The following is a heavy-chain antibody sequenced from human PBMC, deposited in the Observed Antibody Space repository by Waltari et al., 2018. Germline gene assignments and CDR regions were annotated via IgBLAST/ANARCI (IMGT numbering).Heavy chain of an antibody. V-gene: IGHV4-34*01. D-gene: IGHD3-3*01. J-gene: IGHJ4*02. CDR2: INHSGST. CDR1: GGSFSGYY. Sequence: QVQLQQWGAGLLKPSETLSLTCAVYGGSFSGYYWRWIRKPRGKGLEWIGEINHSGSTNYNPSLKSRVTISVDTSKNQFSLKLSSVTAADTAVYYCARGFPTYYDFWSGYPSRYYFDYWGQGTLVTVSS. CDR3: ARGFPTYYDFWSGYPSRYYFDY.